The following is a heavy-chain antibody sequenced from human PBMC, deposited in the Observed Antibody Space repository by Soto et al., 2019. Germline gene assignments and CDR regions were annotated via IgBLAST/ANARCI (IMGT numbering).Heavy chain of an antibody. D-gene: IGHD2-2*01. CDR3: AAIVVPAAAALGWFDP. CDR2: INHSGST. V-gene: IGHV4-34*01. Sequence: QVQLQQWGAGLLKPSETLSLTCAVYGGSFSGYYWSWIRQPPGKGLEWIGEINHSGSTNYNPSLKSRVTMTVDTSKNHFSLKLSSVTAAAAAVYYCAAIVVPAAAALGWFDPWGQGALVTVSS. CDR1: GGSFSGYY. J-gene: IGHJ5*02.